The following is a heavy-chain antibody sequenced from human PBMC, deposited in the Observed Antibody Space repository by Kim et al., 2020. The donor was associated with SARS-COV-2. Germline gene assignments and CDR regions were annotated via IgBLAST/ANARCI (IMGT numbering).Heavy chain of an antibody. D-gene: IGHD3-9*01. V-gene: IGHV3-23*01. CDR3: AKEGPPYYDILTGYPSFDY. J-gene: IGHJ4*02. CDR1: GFTFSSYA. Sequence: GGSLRLSCAASGFTFSSYAMSWVRQAPGKGLEWVSAISGSGGSTYYADSVKGRFTISRDNSKNTLYLQMNSLRAEDTAVYYCAKEGPPYYDILTGYPSFDYWGPGAQVTVSS. CDR2: ISGSGGST.